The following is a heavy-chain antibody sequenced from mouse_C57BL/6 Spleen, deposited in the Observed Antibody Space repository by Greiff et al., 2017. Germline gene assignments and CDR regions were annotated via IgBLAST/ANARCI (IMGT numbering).Heavy chain of an antibody. J-gene: IGHJ1*03. D-gene: IGHD2-5*01. V-gene: IGHV1-53*01. CDR2: INPSNGGT. CDR1: GYTFTSYW. Sequence: QVQLQQPGTELVKPGASVKLSCKASGYTFTSYWMHWVKQRPGPGLEWIGNINPSNGGTNYNEKFKSKATLTVDKSSSTAYMQLSSLTSEDSAVYYCARDYYSNYVRYFDVWGTGTTVTVSS. CDR3: ARDYYSNYVRYFDV.